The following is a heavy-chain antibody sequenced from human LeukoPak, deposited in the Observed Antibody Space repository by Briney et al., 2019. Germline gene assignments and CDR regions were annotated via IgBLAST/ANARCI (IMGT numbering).Heavy chain of an antibody. J-gene: IGHJ6*03. Sequence: SETLSLTCTVSGGSISSYYWSWIRQPPGKGLEWIGYIYYSGSTNYNPSLKSRVTISVDTSKNQFSLKLSSVTAADTAVYYCARVTVTLYYYYMDVWGKGTTVTVSS. CDR1: GGSISSYY. CDR2: IYYSGST. D-gene: IGHD4-11*01. CDR3: ARVTVTLYYYYMDV. V-gene: IGHV4-59*01.